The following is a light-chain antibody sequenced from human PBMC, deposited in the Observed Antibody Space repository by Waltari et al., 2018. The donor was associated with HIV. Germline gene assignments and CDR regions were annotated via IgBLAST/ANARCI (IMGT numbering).Light chain of an antibody. Sequence: QSALTQPASVSGSPGQSITISCSGTSGDIGANKFVSWYQQHPGRAPKLLIYEVFNRPSGVSARFSGSKSGNTASLTISGLRAEDESHYYCTSYTTSSTLIFGGGTTLTVL. V-gene: IGLV2-14*03. CDR2: EVF. CDR3: TSYTTSSTLI. CDR1: SGDIGANKF. J-gene: IGLJ2*01.